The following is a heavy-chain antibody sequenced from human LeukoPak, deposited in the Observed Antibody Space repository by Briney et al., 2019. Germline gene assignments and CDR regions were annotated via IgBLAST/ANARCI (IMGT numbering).Heavy chain of an antibody. CDR1: GYTFTGYY. Sequence: ASVKVSCKASGYTFTGYYMHWVRQAPGQGLEWMGWINPNSGGTNYAQKFQGRVTMTRDTSISTAYMELSRLRSEDTVVYYCATTSITMVRAYQWDAFDIWGQGTMVTVSS. V-gene: IGHV1-2*02. CDR2: INPNSGGT. J-gene: IGHJ3*02. CDR3: ATTSITMVRAYQWDAFDI. D-gene: IGHD3-10*01.